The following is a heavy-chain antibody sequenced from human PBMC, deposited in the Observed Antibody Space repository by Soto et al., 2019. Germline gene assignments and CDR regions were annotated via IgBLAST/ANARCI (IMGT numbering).Heavy chain of an antibody. J-gene: IGHJ3*02. CDR3: ARDASLRSAFDI. Sequence: ASVKVSCKASGYTFTSYGISCVRQAPGQGLEWMGWISAYNGNTNYAQKLQGRVTMTTDTSTSTAYMELRSLRSDDTAVYYCARDASLRSAFDIWGQGTMVTVSS. V-gene: IGHV1-18*01. CDR2: ISAYNGNT. CDR1: GYTFTSYG. D-gene: IGHD5-12*01.